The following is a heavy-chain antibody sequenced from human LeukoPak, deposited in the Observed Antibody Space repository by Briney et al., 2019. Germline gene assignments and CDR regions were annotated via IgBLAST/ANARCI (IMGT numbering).Heavy chain of an antibody. CDR2: INHSGST. CDR3: ARGNSGYDPSRMNV. Sequence: SETLSLTCTVSGGSISSSSYYWGWIRQPPGKGLEWIGEINHSGSTNYNPPLKSRVTISVDTSNNQFSLKLSSVTAADTAVYYCARGNSGYDPSRMNVWGQGTTVTVSS. D-gene: IGHD5-12*01. CDR1: GGSISSSSYY. V-gene: IGHV4-39*07. J-gene: IGHJ6*02.